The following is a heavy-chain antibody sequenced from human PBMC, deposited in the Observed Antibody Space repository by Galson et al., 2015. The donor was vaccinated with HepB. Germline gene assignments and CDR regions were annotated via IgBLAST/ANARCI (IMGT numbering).Heavy chain of an antibody. CDR2: ISAYNGNT. CDR3: ARSGYSYGYPLYDFDY. J-gene: IGHJ4*02. Sequence: SVKVSCKASGYTFTSYGISWVRQAPGQGLEWMGWISAYNGNTNYAQKLQGRVTMTTDTSTSTAYMELRSLRSDDTAVYYCARSGYSYGYPLYDFDYWGQGTLVTVSS. D-gene: IGHD5-18*01. V-gene: IGHV1-18*04. CDR1: GYTFTSYG.